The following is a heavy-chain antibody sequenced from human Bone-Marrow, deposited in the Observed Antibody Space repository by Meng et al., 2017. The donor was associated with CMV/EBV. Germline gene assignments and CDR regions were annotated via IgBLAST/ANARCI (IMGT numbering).Heavy chain of an antibody. CDR3: ARADYCSSTSCYTGGYYYYGMDV. D-gene: IGHD2-2*02. Sequence: ASVKVSCKASGYSFTGYYMHWVRQAPGQGLEWMGWINPNSGGTDYAQKFQGRVTMTRDTSISTAYMELRSLRSDDTAVYYCARADYCSSTSCYTGGYYYYGMDVWGQGTTVTVSS. J-gene: IGHJ6*02. CDR2: INPNSGGT. V-gene: IGHV1-2*02. CDR1: GYSFTGYY.